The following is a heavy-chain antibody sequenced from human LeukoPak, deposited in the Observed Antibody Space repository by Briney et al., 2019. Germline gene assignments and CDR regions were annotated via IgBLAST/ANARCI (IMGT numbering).Heavy chain of an antibody. CDR2: LYSAGST. CDR1: EFTATYNY. D-gene: IGHD1-1*01. V-gene: IGHV3-53*01. J-gene: IGHJ3*02. CDR3: ARWTNFHAFDI. Sequence: GSLGLSCAASEFTATYNYMTWVRQAPGKGLEWVSLLYSAGSTNYADSVKGRFTISRDDSKNTVYLQMNSLRAEDTAVYYCARWTNFHAFDIWGQGTMVTVSS.